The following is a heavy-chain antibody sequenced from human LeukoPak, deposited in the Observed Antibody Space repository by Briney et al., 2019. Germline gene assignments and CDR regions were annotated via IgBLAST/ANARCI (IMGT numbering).Heavy chain of an antibody. CDR2: IYHSGST. CDR3: ARAPEIAAAAPGWFDP. D-gene: IGHD6-13*01. Sequence: PSETLSLTCSVSGGSISSYYWSWIRQPPGKGLEWIGYIYHSGSTYYNPSLKSRVTISVDRSKNQFSLKLSSVTAADTAVYYCARAPEIAAAAPGWFDPWGQGTLVTVSS. J-gene: IGHJ5*02. V-gene: IGHV4-59*12. CDR1: GGSISSYY.